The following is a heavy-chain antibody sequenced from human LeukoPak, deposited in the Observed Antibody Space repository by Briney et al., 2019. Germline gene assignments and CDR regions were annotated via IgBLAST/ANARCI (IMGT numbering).Heavy chain of an antibody. CDR3: AREEYSSGWYPSYYYYYMDV. D-gene: IGHD6-19*01. CDR1: GGSFSGYY. Sequence: PSETLSLTCAVYGGSFSGYYWSWIRQPPGKGLEWIGEINHIGSTNYNPSLKSRVTISVDTSKNQFSLKLSSVTAADTAVYYCAREEYSSGWYPSYYYYYMDVWGKGTTVTVSS. CDR2: INHIGST. J-gene: IGHJ6*03. V-gene: IGHV4-34*01.